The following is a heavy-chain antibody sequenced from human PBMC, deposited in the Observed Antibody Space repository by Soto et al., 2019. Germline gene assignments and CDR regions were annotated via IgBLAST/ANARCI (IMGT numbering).Heavy chain of an antibody. V-gene: IGHV4-34*01. CDR1: GGSFSGYY. J-gene: IGHJ6*03. D-gene: IGHD5-12*01. CDR2: INHSGST. Sequence: SETLSLTCAVYGGSFSGYYWSWIRQPPGKGLEWIGEINHSGSTNYNPSLKSRVTISVDTSKNQFSLKLSSVTAADPAVYYCATSSYYGYDYYYYYMDVWGKGTTVTVSS. CDR3: ATSSYYGYDYYYYYMDV.